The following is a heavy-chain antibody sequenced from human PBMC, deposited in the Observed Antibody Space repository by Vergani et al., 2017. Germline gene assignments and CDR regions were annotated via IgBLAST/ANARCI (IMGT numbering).Heavy chain of an antibody. CDR1: GYTFTSYG. Sequence: QVQLVQSGAEVKKPGASVKVSCKASGYTFTSYGISWVRQAPGQGLEWMGWINPNSGGTNYAQKFQGRVTMTRDTSISTAYMELSRLRSDDTAVYYCATLSGSYLQFDYWGQGTLVTVSS. CDR3: ATLSGSYLQFDY. V-gene: IGHV1-2*02. CDR2: INPNSGGT. J-gene: IGHJ4*02. D-gene: IGHD1-26*01.